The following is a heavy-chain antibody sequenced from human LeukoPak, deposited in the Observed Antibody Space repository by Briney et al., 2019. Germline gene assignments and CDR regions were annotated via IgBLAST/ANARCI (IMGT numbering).Heavy chain of an antibody. CDR2: MHSSGST. J-gene: IGHJ4*02. Sequence: SETLSLTCTVSGGSISNYYWSWIRQPPGKGLEWIGCMHSSGSTTYNLSLKSRVSMSIETSTNQSSLKLSSVTAADTAVYYCARDIRVVGATLYFDYWGQGTLVTVSS. V-gene: IGHV4-59*01. CDR3: ARDIRVVGATLYFDY. D-gene: IGHD1-26*01. CDR1: GGSISNYY.